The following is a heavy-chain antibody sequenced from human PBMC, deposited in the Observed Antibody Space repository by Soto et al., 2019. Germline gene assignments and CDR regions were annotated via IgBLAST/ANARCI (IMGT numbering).Heavy chain of an antibody. CDR2: IYYDGRNK. V-gene: IGHV3-30*01. D-gene: IGHD3-10*01. CDR3: ARDLEWMDRAVYYYYDMDV. CDR1: DFDFTRSA. Sequence: GVLLRLSCAASDFDFTRSAFPWARSSPGKAPVRLPVIYYDGRNKYYADSVKGRVPISRDNSKNTLYLQMNSRRGEDTALYYSARDLEWMDRAVYYYYDMDVWGQGTRVSIYS. J-gene: IGHJ6*02.